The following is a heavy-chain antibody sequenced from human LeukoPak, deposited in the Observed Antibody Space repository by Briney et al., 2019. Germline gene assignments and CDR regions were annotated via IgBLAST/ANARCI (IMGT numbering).Heavy chain of an antibody. D-gene: IGHD3-3*01. J-gene: IGHJ3*02. CDR2: IYYSGST. V-gene: IGHV4-61*01. CDR1: GGSVSSGNSY. CDR3: ARTHYDFWSGPVNAFDI. Sequence: SETLSLTCTVSGGSVSSGNSYWSWIRQPPGKGLECIGYIYYSGSTNYNPSLKSRVTISVDTSKNQFPLKLSSVTAADTAVYYCARTHYDFWSGPVNAFDIWGQGTMVTVSS.